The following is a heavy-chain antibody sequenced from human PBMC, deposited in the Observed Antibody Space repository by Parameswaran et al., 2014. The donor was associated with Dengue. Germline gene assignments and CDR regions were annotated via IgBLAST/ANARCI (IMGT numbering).Heavy chain of an antibody. J-gene: IGHJ4*02. Sequence: WIRQPPGKGLEWVSSISTSGSYIYYADSVKGRFTISRDNAKNSLYLQMDSLRAEDTAVYYCATEEGSIGGQGTLVTVSS. CDR3: ATEEGSI. D-gene: IGHD2-2*01. CDR2: ISTSGSYI. V-gene: IGHV3-21*01.